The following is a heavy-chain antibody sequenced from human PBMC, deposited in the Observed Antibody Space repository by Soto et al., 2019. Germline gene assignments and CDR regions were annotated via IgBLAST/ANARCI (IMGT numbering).Heavy chain of an antibody. CDR1: GGTFSSYT. Sequence: SVKVSFKASGGTFSSYTISWVRQAPGQGLEWMGRIIPILGIANYAQKFQGRVTITADKSTSTAYMELSSLRSEDTAAYYCARDVGDYETDYWGQGTLVTVSS. V-gene: IGHV1-69*04. J-gene: IGHJ4*02. D-gene: IGHD4-17*01. CDR2: IIPILGIA. CDR3: ARDVGDYETDY.